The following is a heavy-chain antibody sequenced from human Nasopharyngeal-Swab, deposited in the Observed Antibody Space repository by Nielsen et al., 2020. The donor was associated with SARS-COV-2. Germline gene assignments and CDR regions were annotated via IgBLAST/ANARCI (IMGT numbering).Heavy chain of an antibody. D-gene: IGHD4-17*01. CDR1: GGSFSDYY. V-gene: IGHV4-34*01. CDR2: INHAGIT. Sequence: SETLSLTCTVYGGSFSDYYWTWIRQPPGKGLEWIGEINHAGITKYNPSLKSRVAISVNTSQNQFSLKLSSVTAADTAVYYCARETSVTTLWYFDLWGRGTLVTVSS. CDR3: ARETSVTTLWYFDL. J-gene: IGHJ2*01.